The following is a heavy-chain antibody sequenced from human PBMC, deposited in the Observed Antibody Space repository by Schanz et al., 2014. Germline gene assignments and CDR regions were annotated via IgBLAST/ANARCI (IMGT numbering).Heavy chain of an antibody. CDR2: INGYNGHT. J-gene: IGHJ3*02. CDR1: GYTFSSYG. CDR3: ARNIIATARAYDI. D-gene: IGHD6-13*01. Sequence: QVQLVQSGAEVKKPGASVKVSCKASGYTFSSYGITWVRQAPGQGLEWMGWINGYNGHTLYAQKFQDRVTLTTDTSTSTAYMELRSLRSDDTAVYYCARNIIATARAYDIWGQGTMVTVSS. V-gene: IGHV1-18*01.